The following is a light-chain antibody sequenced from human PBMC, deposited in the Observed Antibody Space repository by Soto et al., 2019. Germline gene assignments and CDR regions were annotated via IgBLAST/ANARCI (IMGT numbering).Light chain of an antibody. J-gene: IGKJ1*01. V-gene: IGKV1-5*03. CDR2: KAS. CDR1: QSISSS. Sequence: DIQMTQSPSTLSASVGDRVTITCRASQSISSSLAWYQQKPGKAPKLLIYKASSLESGVPSRFSGSGSGTEFTLSISSLQPDDFATYYCQQYDTSSWTFGQGTKVEIK. CDR3: QQYDTSSWT.